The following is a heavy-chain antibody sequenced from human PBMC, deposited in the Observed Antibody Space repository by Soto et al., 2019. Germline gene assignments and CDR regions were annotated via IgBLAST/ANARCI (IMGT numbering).Heavy chain of an antibody. CDR1: GGSISSSSYY. CDR3: ASYQLLDGATSPYYYYGMDV. J-gene: IGHJ6*02. CDR2: IYYSGST. V-gene: IGHV4-61*05. D-gene: IGHD2-2*01. Sequence: SETLSLTCTVSGGSISSSSYYWGWIRQPPGKGLEWIGYIYYSGSTYYNPSLKSRVTISLDTSKNQFSLRLSSVTAADTAVYYCASYQLLDGATSPYYYYGMDVWGQGTTVTVSS.